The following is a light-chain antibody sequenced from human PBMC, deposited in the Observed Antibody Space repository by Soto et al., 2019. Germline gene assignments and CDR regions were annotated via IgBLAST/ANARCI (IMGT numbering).Light chain of an antibody. Sequence: QSALTQPASVSGSPGQSITISCTGTSSDVGGYNYVSWYQQHPGKAPKLMIYDVSNRPSGVSNRFSGSKSGNTASLTIYGLQAEDEGDYYCSSYTSSSTPSVVFGGGTKLTVL. J-gene: IGLJ2*01. CDR2: DVS. V-gene: IGLV2-14*01. CDR3: SSYTSSSTPSVV. CDR1: SSDVGGYNY.